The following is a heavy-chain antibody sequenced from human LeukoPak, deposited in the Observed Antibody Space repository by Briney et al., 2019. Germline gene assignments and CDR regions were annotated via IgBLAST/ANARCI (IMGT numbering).Heavy chain of an antibody. CDR3: AKDATGYCSGGSCWPYYFDY. Sequence: PGGSLRLSCAASGFTFSRYAMSWVRQAPGKGLEWVSAISGSGGSTYYADSVKGRFTISRDNSKNTLYLQVNSLRAEDTAVYYCAKDATGYCSGGSCWPYYFDYWGQGTLVTVSS. V-gene: IGHV3-23*01. CDR2: ISGSGGST. D-gene: IGHD2-15*01. CDR1: GFTFSRYA. J-gene: IGHJ4*02.